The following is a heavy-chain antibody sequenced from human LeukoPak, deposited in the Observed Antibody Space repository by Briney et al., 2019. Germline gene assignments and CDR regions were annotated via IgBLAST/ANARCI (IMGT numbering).Heavy chain of an antibody. CDR1: GGSISSYY. CDR3: ASIAAPTSH. Sequence: SETLSLTCTVSGGSISSYYWSWIRQPPGKGLEWIGYIYYSGSTNYNPSLKSRVTISVDTSKNQFSLKLSSVTAADTAVYYCASIAAPTSHWGQGTLVTVSS. V-gene: IGHV4-59*01. CDR2: IYYSGST. D-gene: IGHD6-6*01. J-gene: IGHJ4*02.